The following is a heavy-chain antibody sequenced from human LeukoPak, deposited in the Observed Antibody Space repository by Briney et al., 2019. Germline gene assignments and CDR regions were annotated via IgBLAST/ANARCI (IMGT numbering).Heavy chain of an antibody. J-gene: IGHJ3*02. D-gene: IGHD1-7*01. CDR1: AFTFSSYS. V-gene: IGHV3-21*01. Sequence: PGGSLRLSCAASAFTFSSYSMNWVRQAPGKGLEWVSSTSSSSSVIFYADSVKGRFTISRDNAKNSLYLQMDSLRAEDTAVYYCARGGTGATRDDTFDIWGQGAMVTVSS. CDR3: ARGGTGATRDDTFDI. CDR2: TSSSSSVI.